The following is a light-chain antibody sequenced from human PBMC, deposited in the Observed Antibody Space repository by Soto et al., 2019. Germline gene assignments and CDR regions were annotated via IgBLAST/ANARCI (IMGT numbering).Light chain of an antibody. Sequence: NFMLTQPHSVSVSPGKTVTISCTRSSGSIASNYVQWYQQRPGSAPTIVIYEDSQRPSGVPDRFSGSIDSSSNSASLTISGLKTEDEADYYCQSYDSFTPWVFGGGTKLTVL. J-gene: IGLJ3*02. CDR3: QSYDSFTPWV. CDR2: EDS. CDR1: SGSIASNY. V-gene: IGLV6-57*04.